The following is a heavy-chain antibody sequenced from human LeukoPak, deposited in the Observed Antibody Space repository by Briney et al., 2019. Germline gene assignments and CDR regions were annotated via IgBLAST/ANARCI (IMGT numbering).Heavy chain of an antibody. J-gene: IGHJ4*02. D-gene: IGHD2-2*01. V-gene: IGHV3-74*01. CDR3: VKGYCSSTSCYAFDY. CDR2: INRDGSST. CDR1: GFTFSSHW. Sequence: PGGSPRLSCAASGFTFSSHWMHWVRQGPGKGLVWVSRINRDGSSTGYEHTVKGPFTLSRDNAKNTLDPQMNNLRAEDTAVYYCVKGYCSSTSCYAFDYWGQGTPVTVSS.